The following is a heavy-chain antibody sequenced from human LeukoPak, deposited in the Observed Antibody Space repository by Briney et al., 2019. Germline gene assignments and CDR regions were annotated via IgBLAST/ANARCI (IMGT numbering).Heavy chain of an antibody. CDR1: GYTFTGYY. CDR3: ARDSGEQWLVPLDY. Sequence: ASVKVSCKASGYTFTGYYMHWVRQAPGQGLEWMGWINPNSGGTNYAQKFQGRVTMTRDTSISTAYMELSRLRSDDTAVYYCARDSGEQWLVPLDYWGQGTLVTVSS. D-gene: IGHD6-19*01. CDR2: INPNSGGT. J-gene: IGHJ4*02. V-gene: IGHV1-2*02.